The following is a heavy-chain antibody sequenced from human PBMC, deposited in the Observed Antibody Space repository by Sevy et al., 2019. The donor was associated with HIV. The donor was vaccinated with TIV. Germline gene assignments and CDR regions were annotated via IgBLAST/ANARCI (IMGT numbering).Heavy chain of an antibody. CDR1: GASISGYY. CDR3: ASHIGSYYWFDP. J-gene: IGHJ5*02. CDR2: IYYTGSP. V-gene: IGHV4-59*12. D-gene: IGHD3-10*01. Sequence: SETLSLNCTVSGASISGYYWSWIRQPPGKGLEWIGYIYYTGSPNYNPSLKSRVTMSVETSKNQFSLRLTSVTAADTAVYYCASHIGSYYWFDPWGQGTLVTVSS.